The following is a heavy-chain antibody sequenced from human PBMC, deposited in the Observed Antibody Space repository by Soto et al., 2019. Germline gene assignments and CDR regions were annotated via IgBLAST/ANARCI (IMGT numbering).Heavy chain of an antibody. CDR3: AKRGVDTFGLSY. CDR2: INTDGSST. J-gene: IGHJ4*02. Sequence: SCKVSGYTLTELSMHWVRQAPGEGLVWVSRINTDGSSTSYADSVKGRFTISRDNAKNTLYLQMNSLRVEDTAMYYCAKRGVDTFGLSYWGQGTLVTVAS. V-gene: IGHV3-74*01. D-gene: IGHD3-10*01. CDR1: GYTLTELS.